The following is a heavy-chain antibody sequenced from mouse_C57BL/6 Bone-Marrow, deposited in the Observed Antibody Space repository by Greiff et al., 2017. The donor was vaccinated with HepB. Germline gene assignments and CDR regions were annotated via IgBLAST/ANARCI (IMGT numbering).Heavy chain of an antibody. J-gene: IGHJ3*01. Sequence: VQLQQSGAELVRPGSSVKMSCKTSGYTFTSYGINWVKQRPGQGLEWIGFIYSGNGYTEYNEKFKGKSTLTVDKSSSTAYMQLSSLTSEDSAVYYCARGPPWFAYWGQGTLVTVSA. CDR1: GYTFTSYG. D-gene: IGHD3-3*01. CDR3: ARGPPWFAY. CDR2: IYSGNGYT. V-gene: IGHV1-58*01.